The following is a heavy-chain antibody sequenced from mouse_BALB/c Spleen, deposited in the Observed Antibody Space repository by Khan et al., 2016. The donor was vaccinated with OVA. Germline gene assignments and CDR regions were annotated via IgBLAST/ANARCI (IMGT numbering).Heavy chain of an antibody. J-gene: IGHJ4*01. CDR1: GFSLTSFA. CDR3: ARHQFPLSMDS. CDR2: IWSDGRT. Sequence: QMQLEESGPGLVAPSQSLSITCSVSGFSLTSFAIHWVRQPPGKGLEWLVVIWSDGRTTYNSSLKSRLSISKDNSKSQVFLKINSLQTDDTAMYYCARHQFPLSMDSWGQGTSVTVSS. V-gene: IGHV2-6-1*01.